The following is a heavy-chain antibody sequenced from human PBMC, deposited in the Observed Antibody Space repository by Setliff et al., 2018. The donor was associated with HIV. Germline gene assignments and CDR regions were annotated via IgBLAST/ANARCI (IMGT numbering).Heavy chain of an antibody. CDR3: ARAGYGSGNYPFDY. Sequence: GGSLRLSCTSSGFTFCDYAMSWVRQAPGKGLELFSGINWNGGSTDYADSVKGRFAIPRDNAKISLYLKMNSLRAEDTALYYCARAGYGSGNYPFDYWVQGTLVTVSS. V-gene: IGHV3-20*04. D-gene: IGHD3-10*01. CDR1: GFTFCDYA. CDR2: INWNGGST. J-gene: IGHJ4*02.